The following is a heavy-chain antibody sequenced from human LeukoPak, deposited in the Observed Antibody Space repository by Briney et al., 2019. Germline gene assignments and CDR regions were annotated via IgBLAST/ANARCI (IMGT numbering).Heavy chain of an antibody. V-gene: IGHV4-39*01. CDR1: GGSISSSGYY. D-gene: IGHD3-10*01. CDR2: INYSRNT. CDR3: ARYVVSGSGKYYFDY. J-gene: IGHJ4*02. Sequence: SETLSLTCTVSGGSISSSGYYWSWIRQPPGKGLEWIGSINYSRNTYYNPSLKSRVTTSVDTSKNQFSLKLSSVTAADTAVYNCARYVVSGSGKYYFDYWGQGTLVTVSS.